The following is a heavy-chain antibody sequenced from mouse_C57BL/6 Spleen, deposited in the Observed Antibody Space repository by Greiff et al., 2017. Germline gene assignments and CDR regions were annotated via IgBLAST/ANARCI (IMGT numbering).Heavy chain of an antibody. CDR1: GYTFTSYW. Sequence: QVQLQQPGAELVKPGASVKLSCKASGYTFTSYWMQWVKQRPGQGLEWIGEIDPSDSYTNSNQKFKGKATLTVDTSSSTAYMQLSSLTSEDSAVYYCARTKEGSSSLDVWGTGTTVTVSS. CDR3: ARTKEGSSSLDV. J-gene: IGHJ1*03. D-gene: IGHD1-1*01. V-gene: IGHV1-50*01. CDR2: IDPSDSYT.